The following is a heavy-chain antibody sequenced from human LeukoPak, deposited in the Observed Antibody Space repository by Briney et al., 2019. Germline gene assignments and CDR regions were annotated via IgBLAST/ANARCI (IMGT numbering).Heavy chain of an antibody. V-gene: IGHV3-48*02. CDR3: PRDRYSSSWPNWFDP. D-gene: IGHD6-13*01. Sequence: GGSLRLSCAASGFIFSSYSMNWVRQAPGKGLEWVSYISSSSGTKYYADSVKGRFTISRDNAKNSLYLQMNSLRDEDTAVYYCPRDRYSSSWPNWFDPWGQGTLVTVSS. CDR1: GFIFSSYS. CDR2: ISSSSGTK. J-gene: IGHJ5*02.